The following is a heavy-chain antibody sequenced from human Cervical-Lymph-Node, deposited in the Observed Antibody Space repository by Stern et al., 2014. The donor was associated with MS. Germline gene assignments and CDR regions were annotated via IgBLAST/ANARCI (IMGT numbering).Heavy chain of an antibody. CDR2: FDPEDGET. J-gene: IGHJ6*02. CDR1: GYTLTELS. CDR3: ATDRDDFRSGYSAPTKGYGLDV. Sequence: VQLVESGAEVKKPGASVKVSCKVSGYTLTELSMHWVRQAPGKGLEWMGGFDPEDGETIYAQKFQGRVTMTEETSTDTAYMELGSLRSEGTAVYYCATDRDDFRSGYSAPTKGYGLDVWGQGTTVTVTS. V-gene: IGHV1-24*01. D-gene: IGHD3-3*01.